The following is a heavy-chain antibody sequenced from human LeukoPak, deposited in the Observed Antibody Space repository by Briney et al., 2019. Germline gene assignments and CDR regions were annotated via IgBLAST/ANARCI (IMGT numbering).Heavy chain of an antibody. V-gene: IGHV3-23*01. J-gene: IGHJ6*03. D-gene: IGHD1-1*01. CDR1: GFTCTNYA. CDR3: AKEPSWSYYYYYSMDV. CDR2: ISGNGIST. Sequence: TGGCLRLSCAASGFTCTNYAMSWVRQAPGKGLEWVSGISGNGISTYYADSVKGRFTISRDNSKSTLYLQMDSLRADDTAVYYCAKEPSWSYYYYYSMDVWGKGTTVTVSS.